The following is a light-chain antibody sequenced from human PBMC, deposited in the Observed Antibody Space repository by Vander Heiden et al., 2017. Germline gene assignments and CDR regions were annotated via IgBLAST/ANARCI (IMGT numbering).Light chain of an antibody. V-gene: IGKV1-5*03. Sequence: DIQMTQSPSTLSASVGDRVTITCRASQSISSWLAWYQQKPGKAPNLLIYKASSLQSGVPSRFSSSGSGTEFTLTISSLQPDDFATYYCQHYNNYPYTFGQGTKLEIK. J-gene: IGKJ2*01. CDR2: KAS. CDR3: QHYNNYPYT. CDR1: QSISSW.